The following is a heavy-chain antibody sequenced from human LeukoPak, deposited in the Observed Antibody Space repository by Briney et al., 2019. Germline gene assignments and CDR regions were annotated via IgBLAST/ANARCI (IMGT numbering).Heavy chain of an antibody. V-gene: IGHV4-59*01. J-gene: IGHJ4*02. CDR2: VSYSGST. CDR3: ARGGLRTFDY. D-gene: IGHD2-15*01. Sequence: PSETLSLTCTVAGGPISSFYWSWIRQPPGKGLEWIGFVSYSGSTSYNPSLKSRVTISVDTSKNQFSLILSSLTAADTAVYYCARGGLRTFDYWGQGTLVTVSS. CDR1: GGPISSFY.